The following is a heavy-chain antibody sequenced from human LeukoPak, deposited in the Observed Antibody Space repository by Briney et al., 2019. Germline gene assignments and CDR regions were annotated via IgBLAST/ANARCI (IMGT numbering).Heavy chain of an antibody. CDR1: GFPLSTSGVG. Sequence: SGPTLVKPTQTLTLTCTFSGFPLSTSGVGVGWIRQPPGKALEWLALIYWDDGERYSPSLKSRLTITKDTPKNQVVLTMTNMDPVDTATYYCARTYSSAWYTRPYQLDYWGQGTMVTVSS. CDR2: IYWDDGE. V-gene: IGHV2-5*02. J-gene: IGHJ4*02. D-gene: IGHD6-13*01. CDR3: ARTYSSAWYTRPYQLDY.